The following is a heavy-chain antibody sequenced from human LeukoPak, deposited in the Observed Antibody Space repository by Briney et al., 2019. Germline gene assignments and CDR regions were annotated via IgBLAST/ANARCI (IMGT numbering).Heavy chain of an antibody. CDR1: SGSISSYF. V-gene: IGHV4-59*01. J-gene: IGHJ4*02. CDR2: ISYSGST. CDR3: ARSYSGYDSPFDF. D-gene: IGHD5-12*01. Sequence: PSETLSLTCTVSSGSISSYFWSWIRQSPGKRLEWIGYISYSGSTNYNPSLKRRITMSVDTSKNQFSLKVTSVAAADMALYYCARSYSGYDSPFDFWGQGTLVTVSS.